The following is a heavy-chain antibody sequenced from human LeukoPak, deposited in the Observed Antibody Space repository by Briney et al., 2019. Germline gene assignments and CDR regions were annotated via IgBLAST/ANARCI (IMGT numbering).Heavy chain of an antibody. CDR2: ISGSGGST. Sequence: GGSLRLSCAASGFTFSSYAMSGVRQAPGKGLEWVSAISGSGGSTYLADSVKGRFTISRDNSKTTLYLQMNSPRAEDTAVYYCAKDWDDAFDIWGQGTMVTVSS. CDR1: GFTFSSYA. V-gene: IGHV3-23*01. D-gene: IGHD1-26*01. CDR3: AKDWDDAFDI. J-gene: IGHJ3*02.